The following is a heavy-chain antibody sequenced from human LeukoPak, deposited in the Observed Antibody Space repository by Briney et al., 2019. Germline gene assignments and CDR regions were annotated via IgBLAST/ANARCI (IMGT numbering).Heavy chain of an antibody. D-gene: IGHD6-13*01. CDR1: GGSIRSGSYY. CDR2: IYTSGST. Sequence: SETLSLTCTVSGGSIRSGSYYWSWIRQPAGKGLEWIGRIYTSGSTNYNPSLKSRVTISVDTSKNQFSLKLSSVTAADTAVYYCASSGPYSSSWYNYYYGMDVRGQGTTVTVSS. J-gene: IGHJ6*02. V-gene: IGHV4-61*02. CDR3: ASSGPYSSSWYNYYYGMDV.